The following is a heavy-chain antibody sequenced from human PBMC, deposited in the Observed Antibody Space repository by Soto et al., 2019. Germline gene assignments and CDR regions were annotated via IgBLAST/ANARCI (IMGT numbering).Heavy chain of an antibody. D-gene: IGHD2-8*01. Sequence: QTLSLTCAISWDSVSTNSATWDWIRQSPSRGLEWLGGTYYRSKWDYDYAASVKGRININPDTSNNQVSLHLDSVTPDDTAVYYCARLIGNSWLDSWGQGTLVTVSS. CDR3: ARLIGNSWLDS. CDR1: WDSVSTNSAT. V-gene: IGHV6-1*01. CDR2: TYYRSKWDY. J-gene: IGHJ5*01.